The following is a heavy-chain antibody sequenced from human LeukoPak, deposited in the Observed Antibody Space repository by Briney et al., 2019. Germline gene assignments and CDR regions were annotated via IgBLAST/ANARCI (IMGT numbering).Heavy chain of an antibody. CDR2: ITPNSDGT. Sequence: GASVKVSCKTSGYTVTRYYIHWVRQAPGQGLEWMGWITPNSDGTDYAQKFQGRVTMTRDTSITTAYMELSSLRSDDTAVYYCARSPIGLGFFDYWGQGTLVTVSS. CDR1: GYTVTRYY. J-gene: IGHJ4*02. D-gene: IGHD7-27*01. CDR3: ARSPIGLGFFDY. V-gene: IGHV1-2*02.